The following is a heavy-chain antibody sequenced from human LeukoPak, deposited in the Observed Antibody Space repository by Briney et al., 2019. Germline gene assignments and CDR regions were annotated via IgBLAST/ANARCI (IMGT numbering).Heavy chain of an antibody. J-gene: IGHJ4*02. CDR2: IYSAANT. V-gene: IGHV3-53*01. D-gene: IGHD3-16*01. Sequence: GGSLRLSCTVSGFTVSSNSMSWVRQAPGKGLEWVSFIYSAANTHYSDSVKGRFTISIDNSKNTLYLQMNSLRAEDTAVYYCARRAGAYTHPYDYWGQGTLVTVSS. CDR3: ARRAGAYTHPYDY. CDR1: GFTVSSNS.